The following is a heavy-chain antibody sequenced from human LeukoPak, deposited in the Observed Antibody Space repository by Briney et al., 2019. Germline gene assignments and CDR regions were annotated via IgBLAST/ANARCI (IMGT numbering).Heavy chain of an antibody. CDR3: AKVETVAGTDYFDY. D-gene: IGHD6-19*01. V-gene: IGHV4-4*07. Sequence: SETLSLTCTVSGGSISSYYWSWIRQPAGKGLEWIGRIYTSGSTNYNPSLKSRVTMSVDTSKNQFPLKLSSVTAADTAVYYCAKVETVAGTDYFDYWGQGTLVTVSS. J-gene: IGHJ4*02. CDR2: IYTSGST. CDR1: GGSISSYY.